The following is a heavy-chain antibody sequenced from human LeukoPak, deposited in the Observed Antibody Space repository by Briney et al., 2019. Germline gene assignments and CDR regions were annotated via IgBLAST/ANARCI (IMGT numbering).Heavy chain of an antibody. CDR3: AREGPDTWIQLWGGFDP. Sequence: SETLSLTCTVSGGSISSYYWSWIRQPPGKGLEWIGYIYYSGSTNYNPSLKSRVTISVDTSKNQFSLKLSSVTAADTAVYYCAREGPDTWIQLWGGFDPWGQGTLVTVSS. D-gene: IGHD5-18*01. V-gene: IGHV4-59*12. CDR1: GGSISSYY. CDR2: IYYSGST. J-gene: IGHJ5*02.